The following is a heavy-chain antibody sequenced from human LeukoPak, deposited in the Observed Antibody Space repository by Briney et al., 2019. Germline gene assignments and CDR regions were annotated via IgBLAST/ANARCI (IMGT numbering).Heavy chain of an antibody. CDR1: GFTFSTYN. CDR2: ITTGSTDI. J-gene: IGHJ4*02. V-gene: IGHV3-21*06. Sequence: GGSLRLSCAASGFTFSTYNMNWIRQAPGKGLEWVSSITTGSTDIYYADSLKGRFTISRDDAKNSVYLQMNSLRVEDTAVCYCARDLPGVPIDHWGQGILVTVSS. CDR3: ARDLPGVPIDH. D-gene: IGHD7-27*01.